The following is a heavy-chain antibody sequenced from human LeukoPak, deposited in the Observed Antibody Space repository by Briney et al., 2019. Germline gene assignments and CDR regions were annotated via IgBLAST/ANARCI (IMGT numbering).Heavy chain of an antibody. CDR2: FDPEDDER. D-gene: IGHD3-22*01. CDR3: ATELRSGYFDY. CDR1: GYVLSGLS. J-gene: IGHJ4*02. V-gene: IGHV1-24*01. Sequence: ASVKVSCKLSGYVLSGLSMHWVRQAPGKGLEWMGGFDPEDDERIYAQKFQGRVTITEDTSTDTAHMELSSLRSEDTAVYYCATELRSGYFDYWGQGTLVTVSS.